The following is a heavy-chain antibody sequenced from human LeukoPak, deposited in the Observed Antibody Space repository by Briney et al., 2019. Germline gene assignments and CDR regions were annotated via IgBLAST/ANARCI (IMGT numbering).Heavy chain of an antibody. Sequence: PGGSLRLSCAASGFIFSRYGMYWVRQAPGKGLEWVAVIWYDGSNKNYADSVKGRFTISRDNSKNTLYLQMNSLTAEDTAVYYCARNRLGHDAFDMWGQGTMVTVSS. J-gene: IGHJ3*02. CDR3: ARNRLGHDAFDM. CDR2: IWYDGSNK. V-gene: IGHV3-33*07. CDR1: GFIFSRYG. D-gene: IGHD2-21*01.